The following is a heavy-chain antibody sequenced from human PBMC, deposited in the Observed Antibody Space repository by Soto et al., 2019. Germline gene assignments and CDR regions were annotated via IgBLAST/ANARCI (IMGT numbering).Heavy chain of an antibody. D-gene: IGHD3-22*01. CDR1: GFTFSSYA. J-gene: IGHJ3*02. Sequence: GGSLRLSCAASGFTFSSYAMSWVRQAPGKGLEWVSAISGSGGSTYYADSVKGRFTISRDNSKNTLYLQMNSLRAEDTAVYYCAKEWGAYYYDSSGYLDAFDIWGQGTMVTVSS. CDR3: AKEWGAYYYDSSGYLDAFDI. CDR2: ISGSGGST. V-gene: IGHV3-23*01.